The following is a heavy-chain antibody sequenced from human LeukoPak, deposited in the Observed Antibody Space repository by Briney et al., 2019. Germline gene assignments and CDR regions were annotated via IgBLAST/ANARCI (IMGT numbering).Heavy chain of an antibody. CDR1: GGSISSGGYS. D-gene: IGHD3-10*01. J-gene: IGHJ4*02. CDR2: IYHSGST. V-gene: IGHV4-30-2*01. CDR3: ARAAIGPMVRGDGNFDY. Sequence: SQTLSLTCAVSGGSISSGGYSWSWIRQPPGKGLEWIGYIYHSGSTYYNPSLKSRVTISVDRSKNQFSLKLSSVTAADTAVYYCARAAIGPMVRGDGNFDYWGQGTLVTVSS.